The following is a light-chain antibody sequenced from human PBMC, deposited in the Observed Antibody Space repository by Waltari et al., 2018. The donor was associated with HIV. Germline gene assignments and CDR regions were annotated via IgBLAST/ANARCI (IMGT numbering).Light chain of an antibody. Sequence: QSVLTQPPSVSGAPGQRVTIPCTGSSSHIGAGYAVHWYQQLPGTAPKLLIYGNSNRPSGVPDRFSGSKSGTSASLAITGLQAEDEADYYCQSYDSSLSGVVFGGGTKLTVL. CDR3: QSYDSSLSGVV. J-gene: IGLJ2*01. V-gene: IGLV1-40*01. CDR2: GNS. CDR1: SSHIGAGYA.